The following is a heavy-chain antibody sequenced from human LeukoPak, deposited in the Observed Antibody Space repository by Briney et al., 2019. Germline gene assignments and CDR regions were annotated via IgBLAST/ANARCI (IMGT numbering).Heavy chain of an antibody. Sequence: GGSLRLSCEVSGFTFTDHWMNWVRQAPGKGPEWVASIRQDGSEKTYVDSVKGRFTISRDNTKNSLSLQLNGLRAEDTAVYYCARDGAAAGLYFDLWGQGTLVTVSS. CDR2: IRQDGSEK. CDR1: GFTFTDHW. J-gene: IGHJ4*01. D-gene: IGHD6-13*01. CDR3: ARDGAAAGLYFDL. V-gene: IGHV3-7*01.